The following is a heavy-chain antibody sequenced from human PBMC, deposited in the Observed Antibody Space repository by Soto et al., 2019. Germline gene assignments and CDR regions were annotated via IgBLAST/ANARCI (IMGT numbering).Heavy chain of an antibody. CDR1: GFTFSHYG. J-gene: IGHJ4*02. CDR2: IPSDASKE. D-gene: IGHD2-2*01. Sequence: GRSRRPACPATGFTFSHYGMHRACQAPGKGLEWVAAIPSDASKEYYEDSVKGRFAMSRDSSTDTVYMQMNTLRAEDTALYYCARDDCGRPSCLACWGQGTLGVVSS. V-gene: IGHV3-33*01. CDR3: ARDDCGRPSCLAC.